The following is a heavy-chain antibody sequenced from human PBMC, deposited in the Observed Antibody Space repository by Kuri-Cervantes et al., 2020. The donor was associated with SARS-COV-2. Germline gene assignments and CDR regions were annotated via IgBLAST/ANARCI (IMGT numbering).Heavy chain of an antibody. CDR2: ISSSSSYI. CDR1: GFTFSNYV. Sequence: GESLKISCAASGFTFSNYVMNWVRQAPGKGPEWVSSISSSSSYIYYADSVKGRFTISRDNAKNSLYLQMNSLRAEDTAVYYCAKSQKSGDLGDDFDYWGQGTLVTVSS. D-gene: IGHD3-16*01. J-gene: IGHJ4*02. V-gene: IGHV3-21*04. CDR3: AKSQKSGDLGDDFDY.